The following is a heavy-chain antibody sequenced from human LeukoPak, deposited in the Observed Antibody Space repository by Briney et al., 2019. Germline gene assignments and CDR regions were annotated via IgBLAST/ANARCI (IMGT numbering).Heavy chain of an antibody. D-gene: IGHD2-15*01. V-gene: IGHV4-59*01. CDR1: GDSINSYY. CDR2: IYYTGST. Sequence: SETLSLTCTVSGDSINSYYWSWIRQPPGKGLEWIGYIYYTGSTNYNPSLKSRVTVSVDTSKNQFSLKLSSVTAADTAVYYCARGGYSRHPDYWGQGTLVTVSS. CDR3: ARGGYSRHPDY. J-gene: IGHJ4*02.